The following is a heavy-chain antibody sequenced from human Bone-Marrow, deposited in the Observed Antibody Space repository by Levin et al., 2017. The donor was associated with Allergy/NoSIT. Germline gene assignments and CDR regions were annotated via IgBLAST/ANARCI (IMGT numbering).Heavy chain of an antibody. CDR1: GYTFTNYW. CDR3: ATKSRLPQCSTLSCYSPQDYFAS. D-gene: IGHD3-22*01. J-gene: IGHJ4*02. Sequence: PGESLKISCQGSGYTFTNYWIAWVRQMPGKGLEWMGIIYPGDSDTRYSPSFQGQVTISADQSGGVAYLQWSSLKASDTAMYYCATKSRLPQCSTLSCYSPQDYFASWGQGTLVTVSS. CDR2: IYPGDSDT. V-gene: IGHV5-51*01.